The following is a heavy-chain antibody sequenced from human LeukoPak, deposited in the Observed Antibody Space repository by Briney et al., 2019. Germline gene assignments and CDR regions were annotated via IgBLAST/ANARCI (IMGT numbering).Heavy chain of an antibody. CDR2: IYYSGST. CDR3: ARDYEVPAATYYYYYGMDV. J-gene: IGHJ6*02. V-gene: IGHV4-59*01. Sequence: SETLSLTCTVSGGSISSYYWSWIRQPPGKGLEWIGYIYYSGSTNYNPSLKSRVTISVDTSKNQFSLKLSSVTAADTAVYYCARDYEVPAATYYYYYGMDVWDQGTTVTVSS. CDR1: GGSISSYY. D-gene: IGHD2-2*01.